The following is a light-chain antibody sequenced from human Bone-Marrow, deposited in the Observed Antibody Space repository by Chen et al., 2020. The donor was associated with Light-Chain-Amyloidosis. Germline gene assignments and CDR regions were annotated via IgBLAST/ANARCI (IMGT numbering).Light chain of an antibody. Sequence: QSALTQPASLSGPPGQSITISCTGTSSEVGGANHVSWYQQHPDKAPKLMIYEVTKRPSWVPDRFSGSKSDNTAALTISGLQTEDEADYVCSSYTITTTLVFGSGTRVTVL. CDR3: SSYTITTTLV. J-gene: IGLJ1*01. V-gene: IGLV2-14*01. CDR2: EVT. CDR1: SSEVGGANH.